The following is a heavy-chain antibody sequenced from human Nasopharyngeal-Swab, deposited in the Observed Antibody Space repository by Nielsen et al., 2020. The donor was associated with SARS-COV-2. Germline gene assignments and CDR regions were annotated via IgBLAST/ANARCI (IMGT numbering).Heavy chain of an antibody. CDR3: AKVPSGGYSALWN. V-gene: IGHV3-23*01. CDR1: GFTFSSYA. D-gene: IGHD6-19*01. CDR2: ISGSGGST. Sequence: GGPLRLSCAASGFTFSSYAMSWFRQAPGKGLEWVPAISGSGGSTYYADPVKGRFTISRDNSKNPLYPQMNSLRAKDTAVYYCAKVPSGGYSALWNWGQGTLVTVSS. J-gene: IGHJ4*02.